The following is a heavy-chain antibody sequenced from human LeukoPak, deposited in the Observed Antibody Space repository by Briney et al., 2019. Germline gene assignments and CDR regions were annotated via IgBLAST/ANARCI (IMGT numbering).Heavy chain of an antibody. CDR3: ARGRITMVRGVILDY. J-gene: IGHJ4*02. D-gene: IGHD3-10*01. CDR1: GGSFSGYY. CDR2: INHSGST. V-gene: IGHV4-34*01. Sequence: SETLSLTCAAYGGSFSGYYWSWIRQPPGKGLEWIGEINHSGSTNYNPSLKSRVTISVDTSKNQFSLKLSSVTAADTAVYYCARGRITMVRGVILDYWGQGTLVTVSS.